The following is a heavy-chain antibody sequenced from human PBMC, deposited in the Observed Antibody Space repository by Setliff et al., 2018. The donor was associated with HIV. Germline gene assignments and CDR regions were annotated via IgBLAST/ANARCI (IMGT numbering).Heavy chain of an antibody. V-gene: IGHV1-46*01. CDR1: GYTFTSYD. J-gene: IGHJ4*02. D-gene: IGHD5-18*01. CDR3: ARVWKWLHYFDY. Sequence: ASVKVSCKASGYTFTSYDINWVRQATGQGLEWMGWMNPSGGSTSYAQKFQGRVTMTRDTSTSTVYMELSSLRSEDTAVYYCARVWKWLHYFDYWGQGTLVTVSS. CDR2: MNPSGGST.